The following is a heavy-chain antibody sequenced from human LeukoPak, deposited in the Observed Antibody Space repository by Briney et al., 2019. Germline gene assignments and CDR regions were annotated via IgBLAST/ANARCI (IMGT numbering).Heavy chain of an antibody. D-gene: IGHD6-19*01. J-gene: IGHJ4*02. CDR1: GYTFTSYG. CDR2: ISAYNGNT. V-gene: IGHV1-18*01. Sequence: ASVKVSCKASGYTFTSYGISWVRQTPGQGLEWMGWISAYNGNTNYAQKLQGRVTMTTDTSTSTAYMELRSLRSDDTAVYYCVSVSSGWYFPALWGQGTLVTVSS. CDR3: VSVSSGWYFPAL.